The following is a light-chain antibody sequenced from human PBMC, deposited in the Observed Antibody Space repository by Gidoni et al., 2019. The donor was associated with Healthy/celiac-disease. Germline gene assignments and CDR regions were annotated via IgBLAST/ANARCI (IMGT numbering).Light chain of an antibody. CDR3: QSYDSSLSGSRV. V-gene: IGLV1-40*01. CDR1: SSNTGAGYD. CDR2: GNS. Sequence: QSALTQPPSVSVAPGQTANISCTGSSSNTGAGYDVHWYQQLPGTAPKRLIYGNSNRPSGVPDRFSGSKSGTSASLAITGLQAEDEADYYCQSYDSSLSGSRVFGGGTKLTVL. J-gene: IGLJ3*02.